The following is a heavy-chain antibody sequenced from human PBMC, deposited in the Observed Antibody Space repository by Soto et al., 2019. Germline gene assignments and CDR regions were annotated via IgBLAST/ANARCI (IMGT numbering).Heavy chain of an antibody. D-gene: IGHD3-22*01. J-gene: IGHJ6*02. Sequence: SETLSLTCAVSGYSISSGYYWGWIRQPPGKGLEWIGSIYHSGSTYYNPSLKGRATISVDTSKNQFSLKLSSVTAADTAVYYCARVLRYYDSSGYYGGDYYYYYGMDVWGQGTTVTVSS. CDR2: IYHSGST. CDR1: GYSISSGYY. CDR3: ARVLRYYDSSGYYGGDYYYYYGMDV. V-gene: IGHV4-38-2*01.